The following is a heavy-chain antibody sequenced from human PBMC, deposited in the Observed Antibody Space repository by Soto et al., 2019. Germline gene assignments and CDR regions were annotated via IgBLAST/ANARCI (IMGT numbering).Heavy chain of an antibody. V-gene: IGHV1-2*04. D-gene: IGHD5-18*01. J-gene: IGHJ3*02. CDR3: ARPRGDTAMVSAFDI. CDR1: GYTFTGYY. CDR2: INPNSGGT. Sequence: ASVKVSCKASGYTFTGYYMHWVRQAPGQGLEWMGWINPNSGGTNYAQKFQGWVTMTRDTSISTAYMELSRLRSDDTAVYYCARPRGDTAMVSAFDIWGQGTMVTVSS.